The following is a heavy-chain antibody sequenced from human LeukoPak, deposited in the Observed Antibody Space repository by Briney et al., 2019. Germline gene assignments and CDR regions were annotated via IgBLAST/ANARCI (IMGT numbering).Heavy chain of an antibody. CDR3: ASLWGYCSSTSCYTLPSIDY. D-gene: IGHD2-2*02. J-gene: IGHJ4*02. V-gene: IGHV3-7*01. Sequence: GSLRLSCAASGFTFSSYYMHWVRQAPGKGLEWVANIKQDGSEKYYVDSVKGRFTISRDNAKNSLYLQMNSLRAEDTAVYYCASLWGYCSSTSCYTLPSIDYWGQGTLVTVSS. CDR1: GFTFSSYY. CDR2: IKQDGSEK.